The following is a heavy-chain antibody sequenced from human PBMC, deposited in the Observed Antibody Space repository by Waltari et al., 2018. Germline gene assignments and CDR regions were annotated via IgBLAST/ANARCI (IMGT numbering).Heavy chain of an antibody. CDR3: ARGGWGFYLDD. CDR1: GFTFSSYS. V-gene: IGHV3-21*02. D-gene: IGHD7-27*01. Sequence: EVLLVESGGGLVKPGGSLGLPCAASGFTFSSYSMNWVRQAPGKGLEWVSSISSSGSYTHYVDSVKGRFTISRDNAKNSLYLQMNTLRAEDTAVYYCARGGWGFYLDDWGQGTLVTSSS. CDR2: ISSSGSYT. J-gene: IGHJ4*02.